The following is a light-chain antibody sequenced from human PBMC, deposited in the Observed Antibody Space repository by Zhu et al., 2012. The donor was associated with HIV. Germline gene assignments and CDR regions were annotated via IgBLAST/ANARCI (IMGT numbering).Light chain of an antibody. V-gene: IGKV3-11*01. CDR3: QQRRNWPLT. CDR1: QSVSSY. J-gene: IGKJ4*01. Sequence: IVLTQSPATLSLSPGERATLSCRTSQSVSSYLAWYQQKPGQAPRLLIYGTSKRAAGIPARFSGSGSGTDFTLTISSLEPEDFALYYCQQRRNWPLTFGGGTRVEI. CDR2: GTS.